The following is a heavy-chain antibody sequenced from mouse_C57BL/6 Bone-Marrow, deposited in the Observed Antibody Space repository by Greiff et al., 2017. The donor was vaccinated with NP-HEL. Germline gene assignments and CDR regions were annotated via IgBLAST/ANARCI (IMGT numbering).Heavy chain of an antibody. CDR1: GFNIKDDY. Sequence: VQLQQSGAELVRPGASVKLSCTASGFNIKDDYMHWVKQRPEQGLEWIGWIDPENGDTEYASKFQGKATITEDTSSNTAYRQLSSLTSEDTAVYYCTRLWAPFDYWGQGTTLTVSS. V-gene: IGHV14-4*01. CDR2: IDPENGDT. D-gene: IGHD1-1*02. J-gene: IGHJ2*01. CDR3: TRLWAPFDY.